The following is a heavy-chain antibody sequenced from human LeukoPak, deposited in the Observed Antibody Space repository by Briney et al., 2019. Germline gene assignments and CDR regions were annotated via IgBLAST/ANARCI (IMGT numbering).Heavy chain of an antibody. CDR3: AKDLLYSSSQPRTIDY. CDR2: ILSDGSKE. D-gene: IGHD6-13*01. V-gene: IGHV3-30*02. CDR1: GFTFSSYG. Sequence: GGSLRLSCAASGFTFSSYGMHWVRQAPGKGLEWVAVILSDGSKEFYTDSVKGRFTISRDNSKNTLYLQMNSLRAEDTAVYYCAKDLLYSSSQPRTIDYWGQGTLVTVSS. J-gene: IGHJ4*02.